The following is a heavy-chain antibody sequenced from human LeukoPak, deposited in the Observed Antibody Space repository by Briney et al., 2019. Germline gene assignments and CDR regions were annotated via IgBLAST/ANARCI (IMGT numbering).Heavy chain of an antibody. Sequence: SDTLSLTCTVYGPSFIGYYWSWIRPPPRKGPEWSGEINLSGSTHYNPSLKSRVTISVDTSKNQFSLKLSSVTAADTAVYYCARHVTRYSSGWRPRGYYYMDVWGKGTTVTISS. J-gene: IGHJ6*03. CDR3: ARHVTRYSSGWRPRGYYYMDV. D-gene: IGHD6-19*01. CDR2: INLSGST. CDR1: GPSFIGYY. V-gene: IGHV4-34*01.